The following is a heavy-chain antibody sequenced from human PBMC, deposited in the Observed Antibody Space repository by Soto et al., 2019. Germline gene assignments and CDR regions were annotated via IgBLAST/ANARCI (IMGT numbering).Heavy chain of an antibody. J-gene: IGHJ6*02. V-gene: IGHV4-31*03. CDR2: IYYSGST. D-gene: IGHD2-15*01. CDR1: GGSISSGGYY. Sequence: KTSETLSLTCTVSGGSISSGGYYWSWIRQHPGKGLEWIGYIYYSGSTYYNPSLKSRVTISVDTSKNQFSLKLSSVTAADTAVYYCARDRCSGGSCLYGMDVWGQGTTVTVSS. CDR3: ARDRCSGGSCLYGMDV.